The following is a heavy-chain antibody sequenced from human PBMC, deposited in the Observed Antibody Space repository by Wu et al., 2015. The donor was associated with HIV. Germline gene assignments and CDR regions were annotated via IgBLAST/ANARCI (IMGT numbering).Heavy chain of an antibody. J-gene: IGHJ4*02. CDR3: AKDIKWGSYLGVDLDS. D-gene: IGHD5-18*01. V-gene: IGHV1-2*02. CDR1: GYTFTAYY. CDR2: LNPNTGGT. Sequence: QVQLVQSGAEVKKPGASVKVSCQTSGYTFTAYYMHWVRQAPGQGLEWMGWLNPNTGGTRYAQNFQGRVTMTSDTSITTAYMELNSLRSDDTAVYYCAKDIKWGSYLGVDLDSWDQGTLVTVSP.